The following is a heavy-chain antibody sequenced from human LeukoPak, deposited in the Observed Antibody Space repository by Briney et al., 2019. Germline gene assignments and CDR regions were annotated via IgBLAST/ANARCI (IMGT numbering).Heavy chain of an antibody. V-gene: IGHV3-7*01. CDR1: DFTFSNYW. D-gene: IGHD6-19*01. Sequence: GGSLRLSCVASDFTFSNYWMSWVRQAPGKGLEWVGNLKQDGSEVYYLDSVKGRFTISRDNTKNSLYLQMNSLRAEDTAVYYCARDNVEAVAGTDYWGQGTLVTVSS. CDR2: LKQDGSEV. J-gene: IGHJ4*02. CDR3: ARDNVEAVAGTDY.